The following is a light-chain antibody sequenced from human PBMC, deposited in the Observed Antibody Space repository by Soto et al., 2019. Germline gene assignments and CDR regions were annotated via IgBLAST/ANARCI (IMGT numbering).Light chain of an antibody. Sequence: EIVMTQPPAILSVSPGERATLSCRASQSVSSNLAWFQQKPGQTPRLLFNGASTRATGIPARFSGSGSGTDFTLTISRLEPEDFAVYYCQQYGSSPKTFGQGTKVDI. V-gene: IGKV3-20*01. J-gene: IGKJ1*01. CDR3: QQYGSSPKT. CDR2: GAS. CDR1: QSVSSN.